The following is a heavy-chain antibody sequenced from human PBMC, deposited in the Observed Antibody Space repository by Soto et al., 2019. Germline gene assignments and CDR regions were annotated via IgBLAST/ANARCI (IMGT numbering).Heavy chain of an antibody. J-gene: IGHJ6*01. Sequence: PGGSLRLSCAASGFTFSSYGMHWVRRAPGKGLEWVAVIWYDGSNKYYADSVKGRFTISRDNSKNTLYLQMNSLRAEDTAVYYCARDRDYGSGSYYPVGMDVWGQGTTVTVSS. CDR3: ARDRDYGSGSYYPVGMDV. D-gene: IGHD3-10*01. CDR1: GFTFSSYG. CDR2: IWYDGSNK. V-gene: IGHV3-33*01.